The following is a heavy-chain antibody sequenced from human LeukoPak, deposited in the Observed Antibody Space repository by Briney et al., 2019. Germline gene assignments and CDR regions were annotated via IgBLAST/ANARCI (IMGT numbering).Heavy chain of an antibody. D-gene: IGHD6-13*01. Sequence: PGGSLRLSCAASGFTFDDYAMHWVRQAPGKGLEWVSGISWNSGSIYYADSVKGRFTISRDNAKNSLYLQMNSLRADDTALYYCAKGGEIIAAAGFDYWGQGTLVTVSS. J-gene: IGHJ4*02. CDR3: AKGGEIIAAAGFDY. V-gene: IGHV3-9*01. CDR1: GFTFDDYA. CDR2: ISWNSGSI.